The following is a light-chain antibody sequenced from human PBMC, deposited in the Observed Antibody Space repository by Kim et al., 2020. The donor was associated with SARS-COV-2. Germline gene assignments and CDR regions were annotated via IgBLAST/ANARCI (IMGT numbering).Light chain of an antibody. CDR1: QSVSSSY. J-gene: IGKJ1*01. CDR3: QQYGNSPHT. CDR2: GAS. V-gene: IGKV3-20*01. Sequence: EIVLTQSPGTLSLSPGERATLSCRASQSVSSSYLAWYQQKPGQAPRLLIYGASSRATGVPDRFSGSGSGTDFTLTITRLEPEDFAVYYCQQYGNSPHTFGQGTTVDI.